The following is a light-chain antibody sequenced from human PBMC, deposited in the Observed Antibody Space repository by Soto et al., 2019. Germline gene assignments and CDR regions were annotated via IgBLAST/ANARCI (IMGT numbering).Light chain of an antibody. CDR1: QSISRN. V-gene: IGKV1-39*01. CDR3: QQSYTTASIT. Sequence: DIQMTQSPSSLSASVGDRVTITCRASQSISRNLNWYQHKPGKAPKLLIYAASSLQNGVPSRFSGGGSVTEFTLSISSLQPEDFGTSYCQQSYTTASITFGQGTRLEIK. CDR2: AAS. J-gene: IGKJ5*01.